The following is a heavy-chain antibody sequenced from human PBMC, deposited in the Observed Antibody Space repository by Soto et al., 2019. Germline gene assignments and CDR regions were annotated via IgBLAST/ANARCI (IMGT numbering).Heavy chain of an antibody. V-gene: IGHV3-23*01. CDR1: GFTFSSFA. Sequence: GGSLRLSCAASGFTFSSFAMRCVRQAPGKGLEWVSTINKSAGSTYYADSVKGRFTISRDNSKNMLFLQINGLRAEDTAVYYCAKDPPTTGTTFDYWGRGTLVTVSS. J-gene: IGHJ4*02. CDR3: AKDPPTTGTTFDY. D-gene: IGHD1-1*01. CDR2: INKSAGST.